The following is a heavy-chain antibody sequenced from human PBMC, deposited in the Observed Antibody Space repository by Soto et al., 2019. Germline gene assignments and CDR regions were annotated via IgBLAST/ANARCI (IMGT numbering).Heavy chain of an antibody. D-gene: IGHD2-8*01. CDR3: AKNGQPPYYSYGLDV. V-gene: IGHV1-18*01. Sequence: QGHLVQSGAEVKKPGTSVKVSCKASGYTFTRYGISWVRQAPGQGLEWMGWISGNNGDTNYAQNLQGRVTMTIDTSTSTAHMDLRSLTSDHTAVYYCAKNGQPPYYSYGLDVWGQGTTVTVSS. CDR1: GYTFTRYG. J-gene: IGHJ6*02. CDR2: ISGNNGDT.